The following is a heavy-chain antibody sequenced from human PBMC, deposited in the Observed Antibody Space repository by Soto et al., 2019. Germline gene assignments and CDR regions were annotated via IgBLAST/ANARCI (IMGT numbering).Heavy chain of an antibody. J-gene: IGHJ3*02. CDR1: DGSFSVYY. D-gene: IGHD4-4*01. V-gene: IGHV4-34*01. CDR3: ARDSTRRGACDI. Sequence: SWTLSLTCAIYDGSFSVYYWLWIRQSPGEGLEWIGEINHSGSTNYNPSLKSRVTMSVDASKNQFSLKLNSVTAADTAVYYCARDSTRRGACDIWGQGTTVTVSS. CDR2: INHSGST.